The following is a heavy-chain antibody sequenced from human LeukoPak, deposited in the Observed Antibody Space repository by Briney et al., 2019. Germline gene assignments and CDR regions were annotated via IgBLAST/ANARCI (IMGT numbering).Heavy chain of an antibody. CDR3: ARVATITSEYFQH. Sequence: ASVKVSCKASGYTFTSYHMHWVRQAPGQGLEWMGIINPSGGTTNYAQKFRGRVTMTRDMSTSTVYMELSSLRSEDTAVYYCARVATITSEYFQHWGQGTLVTVSS. CDR1: GYTFTSYH. D-gene: IGHD5-12*01. V-gene: IGHV1-46*01. J-gene: IGHJ1*01. CDR2: INPSGGTT.